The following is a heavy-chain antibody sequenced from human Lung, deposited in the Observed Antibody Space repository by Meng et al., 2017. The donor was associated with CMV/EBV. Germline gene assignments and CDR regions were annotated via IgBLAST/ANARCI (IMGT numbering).Heavy chain of an antibody. CDR2: IRFDGLNK. CDR3: AKDSCNGDRCFHHGINNYLEA. J-gene: IGHJ4*02. CDR1: GFXFSNYG. Sequence: GGSXRLXCAASGFXFSNYGIHWVRQAPGKGLEWVAFIRFDGLNKYSADSVKGRFTISRDDSKNTVYLQMNSLRAEDTAVYYCAKDSCNGDRCFHHGINNYLEAXGQGXLVTVSS. V-gene: IGHV3-30*02. D-gene: IGHD4-17*01.